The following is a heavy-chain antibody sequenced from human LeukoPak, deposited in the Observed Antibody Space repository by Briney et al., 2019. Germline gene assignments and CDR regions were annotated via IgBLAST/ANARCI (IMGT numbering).Heavy chain of an antibody. J-gene: IGHJ4*02. CDR2: ISGYNGNT. CDR1: GYTFTGYY. CDR3: ARDDYGGNSGLFDY. Sequence: GASVKVSCKTSGYTFTGYYMHWVRQAPGQGLEWMGWISGYNGNTKYAQKFQGRVTMATDTSTSTAYMELRTLRSDDTAVYYCARDDYGGNSGLFDYWGQGTRVTVSS. V-gene: IGHV1-18*04. D-gene: IGHD4-23*01.